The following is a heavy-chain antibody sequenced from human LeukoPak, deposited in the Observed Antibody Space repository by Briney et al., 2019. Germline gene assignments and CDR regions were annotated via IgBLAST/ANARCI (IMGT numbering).Heavy chain of an antibody. V-gene: IGHV3-23*01. D-gene: IGHD3-22*01. Sequence: GGSLRLSCAASGFTFSSYGMHWVRQAPGKGLEWVSAIGGSGGSTYYADSVKGRFTISRDNSKNTLYLQMNSLRAEDTAVYYCARDSSGYYANWFDPWGQGTLVTVSS. CDR2: IGGSGGST. CDR1: GFTFSSYG. CDR3: ARDSSGYYANWFDP. J-gene: IGHJ5*02.